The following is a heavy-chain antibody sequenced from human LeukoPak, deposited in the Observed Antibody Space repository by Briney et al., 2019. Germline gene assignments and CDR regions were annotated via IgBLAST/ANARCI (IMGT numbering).Heavy chain of an antibody. D-gene: IGHD3-22*01. CDR2: IDSDGTTT. J-gene: IGHJ5*01. CDR3: AGLGDASGYYLLHS. Sequence: GGSLRLSCAASGFIFSGFWMHWVRQAPGKGLVWVSRIDSDGTTTTYADSVKGRFTISRDSAKNTLYLQMNSLRAEDTAVYYCAGLGDASGYYLLHSWGPGTLVTVSS. V-gene: IGHV3-74*03. CDR1: GFIFSGFW.